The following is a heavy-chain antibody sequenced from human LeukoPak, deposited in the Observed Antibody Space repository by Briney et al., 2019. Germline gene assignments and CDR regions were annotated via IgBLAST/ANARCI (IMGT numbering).Heavy chain of an antibody. J-gene: IGHJ4*02. Sequence: SETLSLTCTVSGGSISSYYWSWIRQPPGKGLEWIGYIYYSGSTNYNPSLKSRVTISVDTSKNQFSLKLSSVTAADTAVYYCATYDSSGYYDYYFDYWGQGTLVTVSS. V-gene: IGHV4-59*08. D-gene: IGHD3-22*01. CDR3: ATYDSSGYYDYYFDY. CDR2: IYYSGST. CDR1: GGSISSYY.